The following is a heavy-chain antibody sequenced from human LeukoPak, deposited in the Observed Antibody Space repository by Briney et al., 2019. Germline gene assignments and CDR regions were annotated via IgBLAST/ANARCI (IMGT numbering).Heavy chain of an antibody. CDR1: GGSISSYY. D-gene: IGHD3-22*01. CDR3: ARDNSGYYDY. CDR2: MSYSGTT. J-gene: IGHJ4*02. Sequence: SETLSLTCTVSGGSISSYYWNWLRQPPGKGVEWIGYMSYSGTTNYNPSLKSRVTISVDTSKNQFSLKLSSVTAADTAVYYCARDNSGYYDYWGQGTLVTVSS. V-gene: IGHV4-59*12.